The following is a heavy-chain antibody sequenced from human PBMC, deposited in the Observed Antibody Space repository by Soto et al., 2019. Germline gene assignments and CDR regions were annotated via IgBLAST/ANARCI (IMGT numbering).Heavy chain of an antibody. Sequence: SETLSLTCSVSGVSITSYYWSWIRQSAGGGLEWMGRMNTDGLSTYSPSFKSRLTMSLDASKNQVSLRLISVTAADTAVYFCARVPVAVAATEDYYGLDVWGQGTTVTSP. CDR2: MNTDGLS. V-gene: IGHV4-4*07. D-gene: IGHD2-15*01. J-gene: IGHJ6*02. CDR1: GVSITSYY. CDR3: ARVPVAVAATEDYYGLDV.